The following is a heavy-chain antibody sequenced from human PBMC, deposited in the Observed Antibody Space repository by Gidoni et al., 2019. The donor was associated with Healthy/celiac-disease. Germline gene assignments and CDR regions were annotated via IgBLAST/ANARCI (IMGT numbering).Heavy chain of an antibody. V-gene: IGHV1-2*04. D-gene: IGHD3-10*01. CDR1: GYTFTGYY. J-gene: IGHJ4*02. CDR3: ARDGRGLSPEYYFDY. Sequence: QVQLVQSGAEVKKPGASVKVSCKASGYTFTGYYLHWVRQAPGQGLEWMGWINPNSGGTNEAQKFQGWVTMTRDTSISTAYMELSRLRSDDTAVYYCARDGRGLSPEYYFDYWGQGTLVTVSS. CDR2: INPNSGGT.